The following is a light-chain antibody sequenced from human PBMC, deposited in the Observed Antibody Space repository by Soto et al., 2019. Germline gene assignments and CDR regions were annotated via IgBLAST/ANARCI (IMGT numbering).Light chain of an antibody. CDR1: PSVSSSY. J-gene: IGKJ5*01. CDR3: QKSFSLPIT. V-gene: IGKV3D-20*02. Sequence: EIVLTQSPGTLSWSPLEIETISCGASPSVSSSYLAWYQQKPGQGPRLLIYDASSRATGIPDRFSGGGSGTDFTLTISRLEPEDFAIYYCQKSFSLPITCGQGTRREIK. CDR2: DAS.